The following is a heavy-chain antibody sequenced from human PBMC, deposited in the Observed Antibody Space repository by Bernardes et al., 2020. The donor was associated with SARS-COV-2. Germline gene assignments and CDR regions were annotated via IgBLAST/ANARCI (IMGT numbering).Heavy chain of an antibody. CDR2: IADDGSNE. CDR3: ARDSQPYSSNWYWGKFDY. J-gene: IGHJ4*02. Sequence: GGSLRLSCTASGFSFSSFPMHWVRQAPGQGLEWVAAIADDGSNEYYADSVKGRFSISRDNSKNTLYLQMNSLRAEDTAVYYCARDSQPYSSNWYWGKFDYWGQGTLVTVSS. D-gene: IGHD6-13*01. V-gene: IGHV3-30-3*01. CDR1: GFSFSSFP.